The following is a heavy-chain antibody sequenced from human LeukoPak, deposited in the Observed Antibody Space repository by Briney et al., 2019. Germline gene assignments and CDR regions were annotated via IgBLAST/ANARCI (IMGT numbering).Heavy chain of an antibody. Sequence: SETLSLTCTVSGGSISSYYWSWIRQPPGKGLEWIGYIYYSGSTNYNPSLKSRVTISVDTSKNQFSLKLSSVTAAVTAVYYCARYDSGSYNFDYWGQGTLVTVSS. CDR1: GGSISSYY. J-gene: IGHJ4*02. V-gene: IGHV4-59*01. CDR2: IYYSGST. D-gene: IGHD1-26*01. CDR3: ARYDSGSYNFDY.